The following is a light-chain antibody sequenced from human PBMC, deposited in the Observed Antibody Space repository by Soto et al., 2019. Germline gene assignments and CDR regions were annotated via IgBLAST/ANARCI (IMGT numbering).Light chain of an antibody. CDR3: QQRSNWPPIT. J-gene: IGKJ5*01. Sequence: IVLTQSPVTLSLSPGERATLSCRASQNISSYLIWYQQKPGQAPRLLMYDVSNRATGIPARFSGSGSGTDFTLTINRVEPEDFAVYFCQQRSNWPPITFGQGTRLEIK. V-gene: IGKV3-11*01. CDR1: QNISSY. CDR2: DVS.